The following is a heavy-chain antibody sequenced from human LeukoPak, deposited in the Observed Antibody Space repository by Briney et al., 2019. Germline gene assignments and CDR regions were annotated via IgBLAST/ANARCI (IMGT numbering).Heavy chain of an antibody. Sequence: ASVKVSCKASGYTFSDHDVNWVRQAPGQGLEWMGWMNPNTGNTGYAQNLQGRVTMTRTNSITTAYMELSSLTSDDTAVYYCARGGVGEYLDWFDFWGQGTLVIVSS. D-gene: IGHD4-17*01. CDR2: MNPNTGNT. J-gene: IGHJ5*01. CDR3: ARGGVGEYLDWFDF. CDR1: GYTFSDHD. V-gene: IGHV1-8*01.